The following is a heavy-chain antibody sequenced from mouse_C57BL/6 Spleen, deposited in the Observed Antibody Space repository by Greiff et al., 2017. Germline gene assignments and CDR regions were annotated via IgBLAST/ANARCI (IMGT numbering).Heavy chain of an antibody. D-gene: IGHD2-4*01. CDR3: AIYYDPY. Sequence: EVQLQQSGPELVKPGASVKISCKASGYTFTDYYMNWVKQSHGKSLEWIGDINPNNGGTSYNQKFKGKATLTVDKSSSTAYMELRSLTSEYSAVYYCAIYYDPYWGQGTLVTVSA. V-gene: IGHV1-26*01. CDR1: GYTFTDYY. CDR2: INPNNGGT. J-gene: IGHJ3*01.